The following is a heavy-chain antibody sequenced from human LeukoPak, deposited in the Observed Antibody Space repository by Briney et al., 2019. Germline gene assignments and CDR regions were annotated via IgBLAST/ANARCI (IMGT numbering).Heavy chain of an antibody. CDR1: GGSISSYY. D-gene: IGHD2-15*01. V-gene: IGHV4-59*01. Sequence: SETLSLTCTVSGGSISSYYWSWIRQPPGKGLEWIGYIYYSGSTNYNPSLKSRVTISVDTSKNQFSLKLSSVTAADTAVYYCARAGPDCHFDYWGQGTLVTVSS. J-gene: IGHJ4*02. CDR3: ARAGPDCHFDY. CDR2: IYYSGST.